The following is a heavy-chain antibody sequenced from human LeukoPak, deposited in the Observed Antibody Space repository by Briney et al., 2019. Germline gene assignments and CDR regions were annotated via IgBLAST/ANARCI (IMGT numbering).Heavy chain of an antibody. CDR3: ARPGTTVVTQRVGVFDY. CDR2: INPNSGGT. V-gene: IGHV1-2*02. J-gene: IGHJ4*02. Sequence: ASVKVSCKASGYTFTGYYMHWVRQAPGQGLEWMGWINPNSGGTNYAQKFQGRVTMTRDTSISTAYMELSRLRSDDTAVYYCARPGTTVVTQRVGVFDYWGQGTLVTVSS. CDR1: GYTFTGYY. D-gene: IGHD4-23*01.